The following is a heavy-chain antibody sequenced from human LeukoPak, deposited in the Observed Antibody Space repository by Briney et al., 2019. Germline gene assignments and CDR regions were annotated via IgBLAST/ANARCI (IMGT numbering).Heavy chain of an antibody. Sequence: PGGSLRLSCAASGFTFSSYGMHWVRQAPGKGLEWVSVIYSGGSTYYADSVKGRFTISRDNSKNTLYLQMNSLRAEDTAVYYCARETVRGVFDYWGQGTLVTVSS. CDR1: GFTFSSYG. V-gene: IGHV3-53*01. D-gene: IGHD3-10*01. CDR3: ARETVRGVFDY. CDR2: IYSGGST. J-gene: IGHJ4*02.